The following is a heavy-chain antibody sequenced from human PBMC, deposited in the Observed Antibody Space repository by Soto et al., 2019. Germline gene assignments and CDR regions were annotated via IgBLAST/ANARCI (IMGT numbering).Heavy chain of an antibody. J-gene: IGHJ3*01. CDR1: GFTFSTYG. CDR3: VKERGPFDDFDV. V-gene: IGHV3-33*06. CDR2: IWSNGINQ. Sequence: QVQLVESGGGVVQPGGCLRLSCSASGFTFSTYGMHWVRQAPGKGLEWVTVIWSNGINQYYADSVKGRFTVSRDNSNNMLYLQMNSLRVEDTAVYYCVKERGPFDDFDVWGQGSMVTVSS.